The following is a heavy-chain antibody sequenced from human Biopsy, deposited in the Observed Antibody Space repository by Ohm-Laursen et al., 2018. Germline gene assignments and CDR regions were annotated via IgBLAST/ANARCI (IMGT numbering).Heavy chain of an antibody. CDR1: GASARSHL. V-gene: IGHV4-59*08. CDR3: ARLSTLFGVSDFSDD. Sequence: SGPLFLTCTLSGASARSHLLTWIWQPPGKGLRWIGSFSISVATKSSPSLKSRVNISLHTPKQQLSLKLSSVTAADTAVYYCARLSTLFGVSDFSDDWGQGTLVTVSS. CDR2: FSISVAT. J-gene: IGHJ4*02. D-gene: IGHD3-3*01.